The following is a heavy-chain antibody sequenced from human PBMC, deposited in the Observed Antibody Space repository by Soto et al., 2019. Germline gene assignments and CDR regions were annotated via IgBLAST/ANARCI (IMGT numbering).Heavy chain of an antibody. CDR2: INPYNGNT. V-gene: IGHV1-18*03. J-gene: IGHJ4*02. CDR3: AKFRGMTYGEYHLDY. Sequence: ASVKVSCKASGYTFTRRGINWVRQAPGQGLEWLGWINPYNGNTKYAQKVQGRVTMTTDTSTSTAYMDLRSLRSDDMAVYYCAKFRGMTYGEYHLDYWGQGTLVTVSS. D-gene: IGHD4-17*01. CDR1: GYTFTRRG.